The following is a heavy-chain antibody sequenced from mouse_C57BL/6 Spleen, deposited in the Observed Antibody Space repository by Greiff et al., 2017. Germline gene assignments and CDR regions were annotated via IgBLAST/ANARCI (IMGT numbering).Heavy chain of an antibody. CDR1: GFTFSSYT. D-gene: IGHD1-1*01. J-gene: IGHJ4*01. CDR2: ISGGGGNT. CDR3: ARQGDYYGSQGNYYAMDY. Sequence: EVNVVESGGGLVKPGGSLKLSCAASGFTFSSYTMSWVRQTPEKRLEWVATISGGGGNTYYPDSVKGRFTISRDNAKNTLYLQMSSLRSEDTALYYCARQGDYYGSQGNYYAMDYWGQGTSVTVSS. V-gene: IGHV5-9*01.